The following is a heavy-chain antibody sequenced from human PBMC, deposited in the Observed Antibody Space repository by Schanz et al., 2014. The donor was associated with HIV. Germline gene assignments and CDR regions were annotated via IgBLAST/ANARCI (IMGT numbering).Heavy chain of an antibody. CDR3: AKTSYGWYFDY. CDR2: ISGSGGRT. V-gene: IGHV3-23*01. Sequence: EVQLLDSGGGLVQPGGSLRLSCAASGFAFNTYAMTWVRQAPGKGLEWVSAISGSGGRTFYVDSVKGRFTISRDNSNNMVYLQMDSLRGEDTAVYYCAKTSYGWYFDYWGQGTLVTVSS. D-gene: IGHD6-19*01. CDR1: GFAFNTYA. J-gene: IGHJ4*02.